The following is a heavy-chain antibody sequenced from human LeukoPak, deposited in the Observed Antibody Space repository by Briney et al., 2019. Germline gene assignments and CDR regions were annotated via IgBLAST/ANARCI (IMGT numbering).Heavy chain of an antibody. CDR3: ARDGTGVYNLVQY. D-gene: IGHD5-24*01. J-gene: IGHJ4*02. V-gene: IGHV1-2*02. Sequence: ASVKVSCKASGYTFTGYYMHWVRQATGQGLEWMGWINPNSGGTNYAQKFQGRVTMTRDTSISTVYMELSRLRSDDTAVYYCARDGTGVYNLVQYWGQGTLVTVS. CDR2: INPNSGGT. CDR1: GYTFTGYY.